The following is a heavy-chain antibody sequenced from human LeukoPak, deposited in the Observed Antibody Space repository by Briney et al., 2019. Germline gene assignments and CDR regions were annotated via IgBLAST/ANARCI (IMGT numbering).Heavy chain of an antibody. CDR1: XXXXXXXA. CDR3: ARGSTSDWPLDH. CDR2: IDTGNGDT. D-gene: IGHD2-2*01. J-gene: IGHJ4*02. Sequence: CKASXXXXXXXAXHWVXXXPXQXXXXMGWIDTGNGDTRYSQKFQGRVTITRDTSASTAYIELRSLRSEDTAMYYCARGSTSDWPLDHWGQETLVTISS. V-gene: IGHV1-3*04.